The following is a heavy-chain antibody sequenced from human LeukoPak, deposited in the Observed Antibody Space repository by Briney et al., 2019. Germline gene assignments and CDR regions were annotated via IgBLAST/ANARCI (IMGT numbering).Heavy chain of an antibody. Sequence: GGSLRLSCAASGFTFSSYSMNWVRQAPGKGLEWVSSISSSSSYIYYADSVKGRFTISRDNAKNSLYLQMNSLRAEDTAVYYCARDFLDYGCNLDYWGQGTLVTVSS. CDR2: ISSSSSYI. CDR3: ARDFLDYGCNLDY. V-gene: IGHV3-21*01. J-gene: IGHJ4*02. D-gene: IGHD3-3*01. CDR1: GFTFSSYS.